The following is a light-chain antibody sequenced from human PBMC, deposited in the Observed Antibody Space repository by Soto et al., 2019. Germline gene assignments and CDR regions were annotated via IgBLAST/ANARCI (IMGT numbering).Light chain of an antibody. J-gene: IGLJ2*01. CDR3: SSYTSSSTLVV. CDR1: SSDVGGYNY. CDR2: EVS. Sequence: QSALTQPASVSGSPGQSITISCTGTSSDVGGYNYVSWYQQHPGKAPKLMIYEVSNRPSGVSNRFSGSKSGNTASLTISALQAEEEVDYYCSSYTSSSTLVVFGGGTKLTVL. V-gene: IGLV2-14*01.